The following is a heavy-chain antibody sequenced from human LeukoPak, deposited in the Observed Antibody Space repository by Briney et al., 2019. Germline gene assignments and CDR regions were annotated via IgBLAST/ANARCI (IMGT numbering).Heavy chain of an antibody. CDR3: ARSNHGCHDY. CDR1: GFTFSSYW. V-gene: IGHV3-74*01. CDR2: INNDGSST. J-gene: IGHJ4*02. Sequence: GGSLRLSCAASGFTFSSYWMHWVRQAPGKGLVWGSRINNDGSSTPYADSVKGRFTISRDNAKNTLYLQMNSLRAEDTAVYYCARSNHGCHDYWGQGTLVTVSS. D-gene: IGHD4-11*01.